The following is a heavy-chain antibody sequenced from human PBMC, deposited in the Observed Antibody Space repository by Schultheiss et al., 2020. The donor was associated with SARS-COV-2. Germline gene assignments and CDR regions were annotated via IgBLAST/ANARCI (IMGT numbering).Heavy chain of an antibody. CDR1: GFTFSSYP. Sequence: GGSLRLSCAASGFTFSSYPMSWVRQAPGKGLEWVSAISSNGGSTYYADSVKGRFTISRDNSKNTLYLQMNSLRAEDTAVYYCAKVGRRYSGSYDYWGQGTLVTVSS. J-gene: IGHJ4*02. CDR2: ISSNGGST. V-gene: IGHV3-23*01. CDR3: AKVGRRYSGSYDY. D-gene: IGHD1-26*01.